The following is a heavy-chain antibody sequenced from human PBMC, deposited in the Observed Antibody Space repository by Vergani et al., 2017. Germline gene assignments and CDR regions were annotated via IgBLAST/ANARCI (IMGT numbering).Heavy chain of an antibody. D-gene: IGHD3-22*01. J-gene: IGHJ4*03. CDR1: GFTFSSYG. CDR3: AKPLDPITMIVASLDY. CDR2: ISYDGSNK. Sequence: QVQLVESGGGVVQPGRSLRLSCAASGFTFSSYGMHWVRQAPGKGLEWVAVISYDGSNKYYADSVKGRFTISRDNSKNTLYLQMNSLRAEDTAVYYCAKPLDPITMIVASLDYWGQGTTVTVSS. V-gene: IGHV3-30*18.